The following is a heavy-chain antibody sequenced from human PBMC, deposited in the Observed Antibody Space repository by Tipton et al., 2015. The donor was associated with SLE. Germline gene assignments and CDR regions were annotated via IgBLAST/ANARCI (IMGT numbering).Heavy chain of an antibody. CDR1: GYSISSGYY. D-gene: IGHD3-3*01. J-gene: IGHJ4*02. CDR3: GRVGILEWLLFDY. V-gene: IGHV4-38-2*01. Sequence: TLSLTCAVSGYSISSGYYWGWIRQPPGKGRGWIGSIYHSGSTYYNPPLKSRVTISVDTSKNQFSLKLGSVTAADTAVYYCGRVGILEWLLFDYWGQGTLVTVSS. CDR2: IYHSGST.